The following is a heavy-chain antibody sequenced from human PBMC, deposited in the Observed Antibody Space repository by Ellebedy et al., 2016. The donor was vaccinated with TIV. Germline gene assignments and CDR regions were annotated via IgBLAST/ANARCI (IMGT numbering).Heavy chain of an antibody. Sequence: AASVKVSCKASGYTFTSYYMHWVRQAPGQGLEWMGIINPSGGSTSYAQKFQERVTITRDMSTSTAYMELSSLRSEDTAVYYCAAALSGYSYGFDYWGQGTLVTVSS. V-gene: IGHV1-46*01. J-gene: IGHJ4*02. CDR1: GYTFTSYY. D-gene: IGHD5-18*01. CDR3: AAALSGYSYGFDY. CDR2: INPSGGST.